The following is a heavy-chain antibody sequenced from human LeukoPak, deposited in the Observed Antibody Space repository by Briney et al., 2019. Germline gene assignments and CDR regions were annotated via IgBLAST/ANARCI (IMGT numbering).Heavy chain of an antibody. Sequence: PGGSLRLSCAAYGFTFSSYWMHWVRQAPGKGLEWVANIKQDGSEKYYVDSVKGRFTISRDNANNSLYLQMNSLRAEDTAVYSCLRDGDTSGYTNWGQGTLVTVSS. CDR2: IKQDGSEK. J-gene: IGHJ4*02. CDR1: GFTFSSYW. D-gene: IGHD3-22*01. V-gene: IGHV3-7*01. CDR3: LRDGDTSGYTN.